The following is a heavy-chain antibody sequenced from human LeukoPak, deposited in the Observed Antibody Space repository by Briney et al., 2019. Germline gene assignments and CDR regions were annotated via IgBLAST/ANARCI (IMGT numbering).Heavy chain of an antibody. CDR3: ARAYFSGDYGSFDY. V-gene: IGHV1-18*01. J-gene: IGHJ4*02. Sequence: ASVKVSCKASGYTFNNFAISWVRQAPGQGLEWMGWISAYNGNTNYVQKLQGRVTMTTDTSTSETYMELRSLRSDDTAVYYCARAYFSGDYGSFDYWGQGTLVTVSS. CDR1: GYTFNNFA. CDR2: ISAYNGNT. D-gene: IGHD4-17*01.